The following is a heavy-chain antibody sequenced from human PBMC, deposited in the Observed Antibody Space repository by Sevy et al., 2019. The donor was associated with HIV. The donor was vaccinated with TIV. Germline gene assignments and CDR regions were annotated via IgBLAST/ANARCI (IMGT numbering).Heavy chain of an antibody. J-gene: IGHJ3*02. D-gene: IGHD2-8*01. CDR3: ARDHPYNGAFNI. V-gene: IGHV4-4*07. CDR2: IYSSGST. CDR1: GGSISSYY. Sequence: SETLSLTCTVSGGSISSYYSSWIRQPAGKGLEWIGHIYSSGSTNYNPSLKSRVTMSVDTSNNQFSLKLSSVTAADTAVYYCARDHPYNGAFNIWGQGTMVTVSS.